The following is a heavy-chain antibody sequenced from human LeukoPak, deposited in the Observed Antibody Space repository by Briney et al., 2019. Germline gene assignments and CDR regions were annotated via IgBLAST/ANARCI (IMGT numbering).Heavy chain of an antibody. CDR1: GVSISSGSFY. D-gene: IGHD6-13*01. Sequence: SQTLSLTRTVSGVSISSGSFYWSWIRHPARKGLEWIGRIYPSGSTNYNPSLKSRVTISEDTSKNQFSLRLSSVTAADTAVYYCAATEQQLRTPWFDPWGQGTLVTVSS. J-gene: IGHJ5*02. V-gene: IGHV4-61*02. CDR3: AATEQQLRTPWFDP. CDR2: IYPSGST.